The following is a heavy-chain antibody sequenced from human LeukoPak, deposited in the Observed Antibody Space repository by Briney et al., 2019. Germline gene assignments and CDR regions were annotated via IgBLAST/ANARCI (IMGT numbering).Heavy chain of an antibody. D-gene: IGHD5/OR15-5a*01. CDR3: ARSLSFCHYDAFDI. J-gene: IGHJ3*02. Sequence: ASVKDSCKASGGTHRSYAINWVRPPPGQGLEWMGGISPIYGTPNSAQRFQGRVTHTTDESTSTAYIELTTRRHQKTPGHYRARSLSFCHYDAFDIWGEGKMVTVSS. CDR2: ISPIYGTP. V-gene: IGHV1-69*05. CDR1: GGTHRSYA.